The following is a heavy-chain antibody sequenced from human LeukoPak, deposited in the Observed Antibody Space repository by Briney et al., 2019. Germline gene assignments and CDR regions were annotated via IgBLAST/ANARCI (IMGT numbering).Heavy chain of an antibody. CDR3: AREVLDTAFNWFAP. J-gene: IGHJ5*02. CDR2: IDNSGTT. V-gene: IGHV4-61*02. D-gene: IGHD5-18*01. Sequence: PSQTLSLTCTVSGASVSSGFYYWSWIRQPAGKGLEWIGRIDNSGTTNYNPSLKSRVTISLDTSKNQFSLKLSSVTAADTAVYYCAREVLDTAFNWFAPWGQGTLVTVSS. CDR1: GASVSSGFYY.